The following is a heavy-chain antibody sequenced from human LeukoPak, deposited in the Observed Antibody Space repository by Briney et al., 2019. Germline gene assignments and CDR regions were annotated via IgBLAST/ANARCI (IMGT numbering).Heavy chain of an antibody. J-gene: IGHJ2*01. CDR2: IYYSGST. CDR3: ARDHSSGYSRYFDL. Sequence: SETLSLTCTVSGGSISSYYWSWIRQPPGEGLEWIGYIYYSGSTNYNPSLKSRVTISVDTSKNQFSLKLSSVTAADTAVYYCARDHSSGYSRYFDLWGRGTLVTVSS. CDR1: GGSISSYY. V-gene: IGHV4-59*01. D-gene: IGHD3-22*01.